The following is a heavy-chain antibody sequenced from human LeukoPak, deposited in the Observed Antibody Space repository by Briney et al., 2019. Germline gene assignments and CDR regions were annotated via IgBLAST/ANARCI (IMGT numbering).Heavy chain of an antibody. D-gene: IGHD2-2*02. CDR1: GYTFTSHY. V-gene: IGHV1-46*01. CDR2: INPSGGST. Sequence: ASVKVSCKASGYTFTSHYMHWVRQAPGQGLEWMGIINPSGGSTSYAQKFQGRVTMTEDTSTDTAYMELSSLRSEDTAVYYCATARGYCSSTSCYTPPHYWGQGTLVTVSS. CDR3: ATARGYCSSTSCYTPPHY. J-gene: IGHJ4*02.